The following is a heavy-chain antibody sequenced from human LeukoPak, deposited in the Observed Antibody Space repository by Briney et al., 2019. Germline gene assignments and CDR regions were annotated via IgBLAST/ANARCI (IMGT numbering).Heavy chain of an antibody. CDR2: ISYDGSNK. J-gene: IGHJ5*02. CDR1: GFTFSSYW. V-gene: IGHV3-30-3*01. CDR3: ARDLGDIVVGNWFDP. Sequence: GGSLRLSYAASGFTFSSYWMSWVRQAPGKGLEWVAVISYDGSNKYYADSVKGRFTISRDNSKNTLYLQMNSLRAEDTAVYYCARDLGDIVVGNWFDPWGQGTLVTVSS. D-gene: IGHD2-2*01.